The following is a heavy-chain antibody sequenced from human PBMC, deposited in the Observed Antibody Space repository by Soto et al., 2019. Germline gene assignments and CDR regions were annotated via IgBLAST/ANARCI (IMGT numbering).Heavy chain of an antibody. V-gene: IGHV3-53*01. CDR1: GFIVSSNY. CDR2: IYSGGST. Sequence: VESLRLSCAASGFIVSSNYMSWVRQAPGKGLEWVSVIYSGGSTYYADSVKGRFTISRDNSKNTLYLQMNSLRAEDTAVYYCARNYDNSCYYTYSGQRTLVTLSS. CDR3: ARNYDNSCYYTY. J-gene: IGHJ4*02. D-gene: IGHD3-22*01.